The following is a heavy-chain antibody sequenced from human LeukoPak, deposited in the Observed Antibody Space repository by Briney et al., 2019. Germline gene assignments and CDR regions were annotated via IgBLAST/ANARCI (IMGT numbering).Heavy chain of an antibody. V-gene: IGHV3-73*01. D-gene: IGHD3-22*01. CDR1: GFTFSAST. Sequence: PGGSLKLSCAASGFTFSASTMHWVRQASGKGLEWVGHIRRKTNSYATAYAASGKGRFTISRDDLKNMAYLQMNSLKTEDTAVYYCTRSYYDSSGYLVVADYWGQGTLVTVSS. CDR2: IRRKTNSYAT. CDR3: TRSYYDSSGYLVVADY. J-gene: IGHJ4*02.